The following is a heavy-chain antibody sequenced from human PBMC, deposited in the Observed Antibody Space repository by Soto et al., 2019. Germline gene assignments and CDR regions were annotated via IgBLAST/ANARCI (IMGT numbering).Heavy chain of an antibody. CDR1: GYTFTSYD. CDR2: MNPNSGNT. D-gene: IGHD2-2*01. CDR3: VSGPGCSSMSGPYYFDY. Sequence: QVQLVQSGAEVKKPGASVKVSCKASGYTFTSYDINWVRQATGQGLEWMGWMNPNSGNTGYAQKFQGRVTMTRNTAISTAYMERSSRRSEDTAVYYWVSGPGCSSMSGPYYFDYWGQGTLVTVSS. V-gene: IGHV1-8*01. J-gene: IGHJ4*02.